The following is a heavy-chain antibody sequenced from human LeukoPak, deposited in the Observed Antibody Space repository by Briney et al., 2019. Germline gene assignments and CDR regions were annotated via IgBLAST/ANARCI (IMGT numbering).Heavy chain of an antibody. J-gene: IGHJ4*02. V-gene: IGHV4-39*01. CDR2: IYYSGST. D-gene: IGHD3-22*01. CDR3: ARLGDSSGYTVTVDY. Sequence: SETPSLTCTVSGGSISSSSYYWGWIRQPPGKGLEWIGSIYYSGSTYYNPSHKSRVTISVDTSKNQFSLKLSSVTAADTAVYYCARLGDSSGYTVTVDYWGQGTLVTVSS. CDR1: GGSISSSSYY.